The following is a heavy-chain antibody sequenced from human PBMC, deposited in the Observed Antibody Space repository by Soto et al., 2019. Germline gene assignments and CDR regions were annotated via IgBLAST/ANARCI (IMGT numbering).Heavy chain of an antibody. CDR1: GGSISSGGYY. Sequence: QVQLQESGPGLVKPSQTLSLTCTVSGGSISSGGYYWSWIRQHPGKGLEWIGYIYYRGSTYYNPSLNSRVTISVDTSKNQFSLKLSSVTAADTAVYYCARWDLELESDYWGQGTLVTVSS. CDR2: IYYRGST. D-gene: IGHD1-26*01. J-gene: IGHJ4*02. CDR3: ARWDLELESDY. V-gene: IGHV4-31*03.